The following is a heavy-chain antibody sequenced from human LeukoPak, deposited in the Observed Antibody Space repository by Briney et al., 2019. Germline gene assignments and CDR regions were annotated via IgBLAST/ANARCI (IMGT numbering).Heavy chain of an antibody. V-gene: IGHV1-2*02. Sequence: ASVKVSCKASGGTFSSYAISWVRQAPGQGLEWMGWIIPNSGGTNYAQKFQGRVTMTRDTSISTAYMELSRLRSDDTAVYYCARGLRRSAFDIWGQGTMVTVSP. J-gene: IGHJ3*02. CDR2: IIPNSGGT. CDR3: ARGLRRSAFDI. CDR1: GGTFSSYA.